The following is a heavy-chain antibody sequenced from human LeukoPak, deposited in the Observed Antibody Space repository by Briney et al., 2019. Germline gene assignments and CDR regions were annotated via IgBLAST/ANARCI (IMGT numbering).Heavy chain of an antibody. D-gene: IGHD1-26*01. V-gene: IGHV4-59*08. CDR2: IYYSGST. CDR3: ARISGSSLILDY. CDR1: GGSISSYY. Sequence: SETLSLTCTVSGGSISSYYWSWIRQPPGKGLEWIGYIYYSGSTNYNPSLKSRVTISVNTSKNQFSLKLSSVTAADTAVYYCARISGSSLILDYWGQGTLVTVSS. J-gene: IGHJ4*02.